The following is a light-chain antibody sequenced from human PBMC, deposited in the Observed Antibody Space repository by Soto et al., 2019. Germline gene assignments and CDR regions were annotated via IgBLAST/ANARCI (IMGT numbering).Light chain of an antibody. V-gene: IGKV3-20*01. CDR1: QRVSSSY. CDR3: QQYGNSPPT. J-gene: IGKJ1*01. Sequence: EIVLTQSPGTLSLSPGERATLSCRASQRVSSSYLAWYQQKPGQAPRLLIYGASSRATGVPDRFSGSGSGTDFTLTISRLEPEDFAVYYCQQYGNSPPTFGQGTKVEIK. CDR2: GAS.